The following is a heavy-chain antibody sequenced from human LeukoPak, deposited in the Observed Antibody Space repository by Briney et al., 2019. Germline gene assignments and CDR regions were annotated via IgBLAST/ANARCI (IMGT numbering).Heavy chain of an antibody. CDR1: GWTFSDYF. D-gene: IGHD1-1*01. V-gene: IGHV3-11*01. CDR3: ARVPREPDSGNTTPMDV. CDR2: ISSGGSTI. J-gene: IGHJ6*02. Sequence: KTGGSLRLSCAGSGWTFSDYFMSWIRQAPGKGLEYVAYISSGGSTIYYADSVKGRLTISRHNAKKSLYLQLNSLRAEDTAVYYCARVPREPDSGNTTPMDVWGQGTTVTVSS.